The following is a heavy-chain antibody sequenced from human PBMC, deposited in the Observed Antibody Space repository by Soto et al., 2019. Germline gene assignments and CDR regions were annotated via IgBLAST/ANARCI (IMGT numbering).Heavy chain of an antibody. Sequence: GGSLRLSCAASGFTCSSYVMHWVCQAPGKGLEWVAVISCDGSNKYYADSVKGRFTISRDNSKNSLYLHMNSLRAEDTAVYYCARTGYCSSTSCRDHYYYYYMDVWGKGTTVTVSS. J-gene: IGHJ6*03. D-gene: IGHD2-2*01. CDR3: ARTGYCSSTSCRDHYYYYYMDV. V-gene: IGHV3-30*03. CDR1: GFTCSSYV. CDR2: ISCDGSNK.